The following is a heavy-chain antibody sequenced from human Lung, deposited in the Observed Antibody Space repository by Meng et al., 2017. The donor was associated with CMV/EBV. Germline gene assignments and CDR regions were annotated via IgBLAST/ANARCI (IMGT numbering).Heavy chain of an antibody. CDR3: ARDPRGDGGVTFDY. Sequence: ESLKISXVGSGFNFNNYWMNWVRQAPGKGLEWVANINEDGSETYYLDSVKGRFTISRDNAKNSLFLQMNSLRADDTAVYYCARDPRGDGGVTFDYWGQGTLVTVSS. CDR2: INEDGSET. D-gene: IGHD5-24*01. J-gene: IGHJ4*02. CDR1: GFNFNNYW. V-gene: IGHV3-7*01.